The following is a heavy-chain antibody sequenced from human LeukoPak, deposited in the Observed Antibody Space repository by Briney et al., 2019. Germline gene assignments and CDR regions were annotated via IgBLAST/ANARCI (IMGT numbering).Heavy chain of an antibody. D-gene: IGHD6-13*01. J-gene: IGHJ4*02. V-gene: IGHV4-34*01. CDR1: GGSFSGYY. CDR3: ARAGDSSSWYYFDY. Sequence: SETLSLTCDVYGGSFSGYYWSWIRQPPGKGLEWNGEINHSGSTNYNPSLKSRVTISVDTSKTQFSLKLSSVTAADTAVYYCARAGDSSSWYYFDYWGQGTLVTVSS. CDR2: INHSGST.